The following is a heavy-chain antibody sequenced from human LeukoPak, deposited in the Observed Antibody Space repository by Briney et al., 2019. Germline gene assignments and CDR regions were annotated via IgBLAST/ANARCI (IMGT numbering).Heavy chain of an antibody. V-gene: IGHV4-4*07. CDR2: IYTSGST. CDR1: GGSISSYY. Sequence: SETLSLTCTVSGGSISSYYWSWIRQPAGKGLEWIGRIYTSGSTNYNPSLKSRVTMSVDTSKNQFSLKLSSGTAADTAVYYCARGGETRTRNAFDIWGQGTMVTVSS. CDR3: ARGGETRTRNAFDI. J-gene: IGHJ3*02. D-gene: IGHD3-10*01.